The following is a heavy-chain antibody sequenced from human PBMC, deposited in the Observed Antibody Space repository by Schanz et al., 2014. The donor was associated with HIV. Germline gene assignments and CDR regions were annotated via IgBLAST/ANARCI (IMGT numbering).Heavy chain of an antibody. CDR3: TKDIVAGASEY. CDR1: GFTFNSYA. CDR2: ISGSGGST. V-gene: IGHV3-23*01. J-gene: IGHJ4*02. Sequence: EVQLLESGGGLVQPGGSLRLACAASGFTFNSYAMSWVRQAPGKGLEWVSAISGSGGSTYYADSVKGRFTISRDNSKNMLYLQMTSLRVEDTAVYYCTKDIVAGASEYWGQGTLVIVSS. D-gene: IGHD6-19*01.